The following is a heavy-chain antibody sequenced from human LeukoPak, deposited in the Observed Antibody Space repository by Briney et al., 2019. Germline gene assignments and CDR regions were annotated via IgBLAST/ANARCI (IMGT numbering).Heavy chain of an antibody. D-gene: IGHD6-6*01. V-gene: IGHV4-59*08. CDR3: ASRPIEYSSSRGYYYYYMDV. CDR2: IYYSGST. CDR1: GDSISTYY. J-gene: IGHJ6*03. Sequence: SETLSLTCTVSGDSISTYYWSWVRQPPGKGLEWIGYIYYSGSTNYNPSLKSRVTISVDTSKNQFSLKLSSVTAADTAVYYCASRPIEYSSSRGYYYYYMDVWGKGTTVTVSS.